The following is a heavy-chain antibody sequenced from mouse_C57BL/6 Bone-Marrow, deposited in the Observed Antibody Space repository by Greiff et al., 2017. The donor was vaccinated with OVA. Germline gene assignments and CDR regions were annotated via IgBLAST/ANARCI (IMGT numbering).Heavy chain of an antibody. CDR1: GYTFTNYW. CDR3: ARGYYGNYGGFAY. D-gene: IGHD2-1*01. CDR2: IYPGGGYT. V-gene: IGHV1-63*01. Sequence: VQLQQSGAELVRPGTSVKMSCKASGYTFTNYWIGWAKQRPGHGLEWIGDIYPGGGYTNYNEKFKGKATLTADKSSSTAYMQFSSLTSEDSAIYYCARGYYGNYGGFAYWGQGTLVTVSA. J-gene: IGHJ3*01.